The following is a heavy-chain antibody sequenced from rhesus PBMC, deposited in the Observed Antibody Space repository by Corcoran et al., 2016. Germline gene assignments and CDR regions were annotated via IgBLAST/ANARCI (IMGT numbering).Heavy chain of an antibody. V-gene: IGHV4-160*01. D-gene: IGHD3-34*01. CDR1: GGSIRSNY. CDR3: ARETPTGVIDY. J-gene: IGHJ4*01. CDR2: IYSSGEST. Sequence: QVKLQESGPGLVTPSETLSLTCAVSGGSIRSNYWIWIRQAPGKGLEGIGRIYSSGESTAYHPPLKSRVTLSTDTSKNQFSLQLSSVTAADTAVYYCARETPTGVIDYWGQGVLVTVSS.